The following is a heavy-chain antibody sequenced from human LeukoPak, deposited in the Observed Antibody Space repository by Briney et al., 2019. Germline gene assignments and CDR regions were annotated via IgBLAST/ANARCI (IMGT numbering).Heavy chain of an antibody. V-gene: IGHV3-21*01. CDR2: IDTSSRYI. D-gene: IGHD2-2*01. J-gene: IGHJ4*02. Sequence: PGGSLRLSCAASGFTFSSYNMDWVRQAPGKGLEWVSFIDTSSRYIYQADSVKGRFTISRDNAKSSLFLQMNSLRAEDTAVYYCARVGGHCTSTSCPPPDYWGQGTPVTVSS. CDR1: GFTFSSYN. CDR3: ARVGGHCTSTSCPPPDY.